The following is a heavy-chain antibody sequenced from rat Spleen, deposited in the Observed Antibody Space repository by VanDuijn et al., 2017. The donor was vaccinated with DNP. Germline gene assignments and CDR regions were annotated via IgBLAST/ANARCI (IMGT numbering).Heavy chain of an antibody. CDR1: GFTFSNYG. Sequence: EVQLVESGGGLVQPGRSLKLSCAASGFTFSNYGMAWVRQAPTKGLEWVATISYDGSSTYYRDSVKGRFTISRDNAKSTLYLQMDSLRSEDTATYYCARYYGYYFDYWGQGVMVTVSS. J-gene: IGHJ2*01. D-gene: IGHD1-7*01. V-gene: IGHV5-29*01. CDR2: ISYDGSST. CDR3: ARYYGYYFDY.